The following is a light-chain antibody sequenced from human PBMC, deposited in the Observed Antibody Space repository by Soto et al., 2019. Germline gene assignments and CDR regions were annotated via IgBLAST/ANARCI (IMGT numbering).Light chain of an antibody. Sequence: IVLTQSPGTLSLSPGERATLSCRAGQSVTTTSLAWYQQKAGQAPRLLIYGASSRATGIPDRVSASGSGTDFTLIINRLEPEDFAVYYCQHNGSSLWTFGQGTKVEIK. CDR1: QSVTTTS. CDR3: QHNGSSLWT. V-gene: IGKV3-20*01. J-gene: IGKJ1*01. CDR2: GAS.